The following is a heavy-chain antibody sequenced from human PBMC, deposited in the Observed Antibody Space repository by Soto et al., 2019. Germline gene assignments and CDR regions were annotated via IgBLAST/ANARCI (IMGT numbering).Heavy chain of an antibody. J-gene: IGHJ3*01. CDR1: GGSFSGYY. Sequence: SETLSLTCAVYGGSFSGYYWSWFRQPPGKGLEWIGEINHSGNTNYNPSLNSRVTVSVDTSKNQFSLKIYSMTAADTAIYFCARGSHYDFSSGYADSFDVWGQGPMVTVSS. CDR3: ARGSHYDFSSGYADSFDV. D-gene: IGHD3-3*01. CDR2: INHSGNT. V-gene: IGHV4-34*01.